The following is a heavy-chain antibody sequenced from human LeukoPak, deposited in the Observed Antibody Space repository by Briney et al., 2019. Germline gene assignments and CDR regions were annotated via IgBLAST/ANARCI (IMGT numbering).Heavy chain of an antibody. Sequence: GSLRLSCAASGFTFSSYSLTWVRQAPGKGLERVSAISASGGSTYYADSVKGRFTISRDNSKSTLYLQMNSLRAEDTAVYYCARGICSSGWYGLGAFDIWGQGTIVTVSS. D-gene: IGHD6-19*01. CDR2: ISASGGST. CDR3: ARGICSSGWYGLGAFDI. V-gene: IGHV3-23*01. CDR1: GFTFSSYS. J-gene: IGHJ3*02.